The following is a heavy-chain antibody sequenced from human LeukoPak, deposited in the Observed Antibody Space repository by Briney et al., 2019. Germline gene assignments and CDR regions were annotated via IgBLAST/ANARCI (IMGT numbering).Heavy chain of an antibody. J-gene: IGHJ4*02. CDR3: ARAGYSSSWLES. Sequence: GGSLRLSCAASGFIFSSYAMSWVRQAPGKGLVWVSRINTDGSSTTYADSVKGRFTISRDNAKNTVYLQMNSLRAEDTAVYYCARAGYSSSWLESWGQGTLVTVSS. CDR1: GFIFSSYA. V-gene: IGHV3-74*03. CDR2: INTDGSST. D-gene: IGHD6-13*01.